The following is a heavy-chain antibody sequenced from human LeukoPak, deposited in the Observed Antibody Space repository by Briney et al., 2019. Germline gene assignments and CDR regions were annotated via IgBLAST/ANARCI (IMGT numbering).Heavy chain of an antibody. CDR1: GGSISSGGYY. CDR2: IYYSGGT. V-gene: IGHV4-31*03. Sequence: PSQTLSLTCTVSGGSISSGGYYWSWIRQHPGKGLEWIGYIYYSGGTYYNPSLKSRVTISVDTSKNQFSLKLSSVTAADTAVYYCARGWTGGYYGSGSYYAVDYWGQGTLVTVSS. CDR3: ARGWTGGYYGSGSYYAVDY. J-gene: IGHJ4*02. D-gene: IGHD3-10*01.